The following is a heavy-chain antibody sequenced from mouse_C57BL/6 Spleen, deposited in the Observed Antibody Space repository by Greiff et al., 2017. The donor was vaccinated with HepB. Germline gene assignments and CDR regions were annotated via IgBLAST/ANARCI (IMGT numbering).Heavy chain of an antibody. J-gene: IGHJ1*03. CDR2: ISDGGSYT. D-gene: IGHD1-1*01. CDR1: GFTFSSYA. Sequence: EVKVVESGGGLVKPGGSLKLSCAASGFTFSSYAMSWVRQTPEKRLEWVATISDGGSYTYYPDNVKGRFTISRDNAKNNLYLQMSHLKSEDTAMYYCARNYGSSYGYFDVGGTGTTVTVSS. CDR3: ARNYGSSYGYFDV. V-gene: IGHV5-4*03.